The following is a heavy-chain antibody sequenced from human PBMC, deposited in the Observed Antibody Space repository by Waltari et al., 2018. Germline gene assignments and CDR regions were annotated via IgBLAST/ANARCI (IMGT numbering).Heavy chain of an antibody. D-gene: IGHD5-12*01. CDR3: AKARGYSGYDLFDY. Sequence: EVQLVESGGGLIQPGGSLRLSCAASGFTVSSNYMSWVRQAPGKGLEWVSVIYSGGSTYYADSVKGRFTISRDNSKNTLYLQMNSLRAEDTAVYYCAKARGYSGYDLFDYWGQGTLVTVSS. CDR2: IYSGGST. V-gene: IGHV3-53*01. J-gene: IGHJ4*02. CDR1: GFTVSSNY.